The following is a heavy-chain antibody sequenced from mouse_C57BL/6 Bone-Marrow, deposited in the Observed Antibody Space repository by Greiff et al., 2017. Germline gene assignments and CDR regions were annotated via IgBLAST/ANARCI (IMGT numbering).Heavy chain of an antibody. D-gene: IGHD2-3*01. J-gene: IGHJ4*01. CDR1: GFTFSDYG. CDR3: ARSLLPYYYAMDY. Sequence: EVMLVESGGGLVKPGGSLKLSCAASGFTFSDYGMHWVRQAPEKGLEWVAHISSGSSTIYYADTVKGRFTISRDNAKNTLFLQMTSLRSEDTAMYYCARSLLPYYYAMDYWGQGTSVTVSS. V-gene: IGHV5-17*01. CDR2: ISSGSSTI.